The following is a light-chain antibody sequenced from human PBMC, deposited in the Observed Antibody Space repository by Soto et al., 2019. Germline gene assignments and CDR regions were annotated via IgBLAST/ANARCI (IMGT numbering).Light chain of an antibody. J-gene: IGKJ1*01. Sequence: DIQMTQSPSTLSGSVGDRVTITCRASQTISSWLAWYQQKPGKAPKLLIYKASTLKSGVPSRFSGSGSGTEFTLTISSLQPDDFATYYCHQYNSYSRTFGQGTK. V-gene: IGKV1-5*03. CDR3: HQYNSYSRT. CDR1: QTISSW. CDR2: KAS.